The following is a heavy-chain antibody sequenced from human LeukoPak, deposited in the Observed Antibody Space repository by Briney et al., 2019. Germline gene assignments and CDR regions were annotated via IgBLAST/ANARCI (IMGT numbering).Heavy chain of an antibody. CDR1: GFTLTTSW. CDR3: IRLGVTSQNY. Sequence: GGSLRLSCVGSGFTLTTSWMHWVRHAPGKGLVWVSRINSDGSDTIYADSVKGRFTISRDNAKNTLYLQMNSLRAEDTGIYYCIRLGVTSQNYWGQGTLVTVSS. V-gene: IGHV3-74*01. CDR2: INSDGSDT. D-gene: IGHD2-21*02. J-gene: IGHJ4*02.